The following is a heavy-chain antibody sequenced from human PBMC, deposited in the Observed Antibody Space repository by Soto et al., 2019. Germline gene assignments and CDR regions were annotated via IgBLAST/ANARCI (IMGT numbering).Heavy chain of an antibody. Sequence: QVQLVQSGAEVKKSGASMQVSCKASGYTFSNYGIRWVRQAPGQGLEWMGWVTGYDGNANYAQRFQGRVTMTTDTTTNTAYMDLRRLRSDDTAVYDWARTTHEEPTFDYWGQGTLVTVSS. CDR2: VTGYDGNA. CDR3: ARTTHEEPTFDY. D-gene: IGHD1-26*01. CDR1: GYTFSNYG. J-gene: IGHJ4*02. V-gene: IGHV1-18*01.